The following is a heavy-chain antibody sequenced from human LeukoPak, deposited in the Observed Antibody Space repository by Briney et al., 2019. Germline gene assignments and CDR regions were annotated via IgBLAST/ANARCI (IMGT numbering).Heavy chain of an antibody. J-gene: IGHJ6*02. D-gene: IGHD1-1*01. CDR2: IYYSGST. CDR3: ARGAGTTYYYYYYGMDV. CDR1: GDSISSSSYY. V-gene: IGHV4-39*07. Sequence: SETLSLTCTVSGDSISSSSYYWGWIRQPPGKGLEWIGSIYYSGSTYYNPSLKSRVTISVDTSKNQFSLKLSSVTAADTAVYYCARGAGTTYYYYYYGMDVWGQGTTVTVSS.